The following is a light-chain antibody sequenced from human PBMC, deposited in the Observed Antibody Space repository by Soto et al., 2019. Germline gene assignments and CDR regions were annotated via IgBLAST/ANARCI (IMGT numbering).Light chain of an antibody. V-gene: IGLV2-8*01. CDR2: EVS. J-gene: IGLJ1*01. CDR1: SSDVGGYNY. CDR3: TSYAGSNNFFYV. Sequence: QSALTQPPSASGSPGQSVTISCTGTSSDVGGYNYVSWYQQHPGKAPKLMTYEVSKRPSGVPDRFSGSKSGNTASLTVSGLQAEDEADYYCTSYAGSNNFFYVFGAGTKLTVL.